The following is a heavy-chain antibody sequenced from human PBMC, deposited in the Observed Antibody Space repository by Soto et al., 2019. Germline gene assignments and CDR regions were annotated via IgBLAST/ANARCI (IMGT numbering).Heavy chain of an antibody. J-gene: IGHJ4*02. CDR3: ARDGTIFGVVIPVDY. Sequence: ASVKVSCKASGYTFTSYGISWVRQAPGQGLEWMGWISAYNGNTNYAQKLQGRVTMTTDTSTSTAYMELRSLRSDDTAVYYCARDGTIFGVVIPVDYWGQGTLVTVSS. V-gene: IGHV1-18*01. D-gene: IGHD3-3*01. CDR1: GYTFTSYG. CDR2: ISAYNGNT.